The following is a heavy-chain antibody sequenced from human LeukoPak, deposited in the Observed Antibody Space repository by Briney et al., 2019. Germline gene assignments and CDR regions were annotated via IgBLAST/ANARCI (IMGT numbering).Heavy chain of an antibody. CDR3: AKAASDYGDSYYFDY. D-gene: IGHD4-17*01. CDR2: ISSSGDDT. CDR1: GFTFSSFA. V-gene: IGHV3-23*01. Sequence: GGSLRLSCAASGFTFSSFAMSWVRQTPGKGLEWVSGISSSGDDTYYEDSVKGRFTISRDNSKDTLYLQMNSLRAEDTALYYCAKAASDYGDSYYFDYWGQGTLVTVSS. J-gene: IGHJ4*02.